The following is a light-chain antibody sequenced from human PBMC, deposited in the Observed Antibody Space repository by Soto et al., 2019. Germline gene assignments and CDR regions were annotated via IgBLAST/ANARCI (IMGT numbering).Light chain of an antibody. J-gene: IGKJ2*01. CDR1: QNINTH. V-gene: IGKV3-20*01. Sequence: EIVLTQSPGILSLSPGESATLSCRASQNINTHLAWYQQKPGQAPRLLIYDASNRATGIPDSFSGSGSGADFTLTISRLEPEDSAVSYCQHYGYSLPNTFGQGTKLEIK. CDR2: DAS. CDR3: QHYGYSLPNT.